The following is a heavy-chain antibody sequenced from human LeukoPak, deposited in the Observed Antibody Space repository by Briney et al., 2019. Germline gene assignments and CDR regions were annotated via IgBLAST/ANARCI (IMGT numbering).Heavy chain of an antibody. CDR2: IKQDGSEK. Sequence: GGSLRLSCAASGFTFSSYSMNWVRQAPGKGLEWVATIKQDGSEKYYVDSVKGRFTISRDNAKNSLYLQMNSLRAEDTAIYYCTRVGYIDEGIDYWGQGTLVTVSS. V-gene: IGHV3-7*04. CDR1: GFTFSSYS. D-gene: IGHD5-24*01. CDR3: TRVGYIDEGIDY. J-gene: IGHJ4*02.